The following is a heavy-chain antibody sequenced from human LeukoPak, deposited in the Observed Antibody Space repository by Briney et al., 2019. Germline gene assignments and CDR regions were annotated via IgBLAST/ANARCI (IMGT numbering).Heavy chain of an antibody. CDR3: ARVHYAPSFDY. CDR2: INGRGGST. V-gene: IGHV3-23*01. CDR1: GFTFSNYA. J-gene: IGHJ4*02. D-gene: IGHD4-17*01. Sequence: GGSLRLSCAASGFTFSNYAMSWVRQAPGKGLEWVSSINGRGGSTYYADSVKGRFTISRDNAEISLYLQMNSLRAEDTAVYFCARVHYAPSFDYWGQGTLVIVSS.